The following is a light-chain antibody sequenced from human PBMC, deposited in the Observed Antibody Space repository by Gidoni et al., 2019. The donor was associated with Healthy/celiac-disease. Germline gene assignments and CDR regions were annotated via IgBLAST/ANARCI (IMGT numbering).Light chain of an antibody. J-gene: IGKJ4*01. CDR1: QSVSSSY. CDR3: QQYGSSPPLT. CDR2: GAS. Sequence: EPALTQPPGTLSLSPGQRATLSCRASQSVSSSYLAWYQQKPGQAPRLLIYGASSRATGIPDRFSVSGSGTDFTLTISRLEPEDFAVYYCQQYGSSPPLTFGGGTKVEIK. V-gene: IGKV3-20*01.